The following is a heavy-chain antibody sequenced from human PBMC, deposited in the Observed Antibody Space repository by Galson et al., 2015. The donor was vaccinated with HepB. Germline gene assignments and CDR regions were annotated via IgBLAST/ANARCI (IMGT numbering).Heavy chain of an antibody. CDR2: INAGNGNT. CDR1: GYTFTSYA. D-gene: IGHD6-13*01. Sequence: SVKVSCKASGYTFTSYAMHWVRQAPGQRLEWMGWINAGNGNTKYSQKFQGRVTITRDTSASTAYMELSSLRSEDTAVYYCARRQLVPHENPENYYYYYGMDVWGQGTTVTVSS. CDR3: ARRQLVPHENPENYYYYYGMDV. J-gene: IGHJ6*02. V-gene: IGHV1-3*01.